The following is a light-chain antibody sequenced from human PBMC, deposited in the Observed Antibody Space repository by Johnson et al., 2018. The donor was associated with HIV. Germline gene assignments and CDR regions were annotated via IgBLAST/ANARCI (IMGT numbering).Light chain of an antibody. Sequence: QSVLTQPPSASGTPGQRVTISCSGSSSNIGSNTVNWYQQLPGTAPKLLIYSNNQRPSGVPDRFPGSKSGTSASLAISGLQPEDEADYYCAAWDDSLNGYVFGTETKVTVL. CDR1: SSNIGSNT. CDR3: AAWDDSLNGYV. CDR2: SNN. J-gene: IGLJ1*01. V-gene: IGLV1-44*01.